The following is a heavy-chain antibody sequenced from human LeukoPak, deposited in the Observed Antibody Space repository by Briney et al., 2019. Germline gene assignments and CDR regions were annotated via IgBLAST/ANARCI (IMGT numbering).Heavy chain of an antibody. D-gene: IGHD6-6*01. CDR1: GFTFSSYS. CDR2: ISSSSSYI. V-gene: IGHV3-21*04. J-gene: IGHJ5*02. CDR3: VKASSSSPQYNWFDA. Sequence: GGSLRLSCAASGFTFSSYSMNWVRQAPGKGLEWVSSISSSSSYIYYADSVKGRFTISRDNAKNSLYLQMNSLRAEDTALYYCVKASSSSPQYNWFDAWGQGTLVTVSS.